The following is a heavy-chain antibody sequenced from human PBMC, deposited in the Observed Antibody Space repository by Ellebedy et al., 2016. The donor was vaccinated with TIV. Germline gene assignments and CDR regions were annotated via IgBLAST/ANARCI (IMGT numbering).Heavy chain of an antibody. CDR3: AREDYDNVWGSFQFNY. CDR2: MNPNSGNT. V-gene: IGHV1-8*01. J-gene: IGHJ4*02. D-gene: IGHD3-16*01. CDR1: GYTFTSYD. Sequence: AASAKVSCKASGYTFTSYDINWVRQATGQGLEWMGWMNPNSGNTGYAQKFQGRVTMTRNTTISTAYMELSSLRSEDTAVYYCAREDYDNVWGSFQFNYWGQGTLVTVPS.